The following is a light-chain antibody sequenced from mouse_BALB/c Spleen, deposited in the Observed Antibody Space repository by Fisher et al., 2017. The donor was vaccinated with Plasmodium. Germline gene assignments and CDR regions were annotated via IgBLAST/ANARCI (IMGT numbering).Light chain of an antibody. CDR1: QSLLDGDGRTF. CDR3: SQSTHLPLT. J-gene: IGKJ4*01. V-gene: IGKV1-135*01. CDR2: LVS. Sequence: DIVMTQTPLTLSVTIGQPASISCKSSQSLLDGDGRTFLSWLLQRPGQSPKRLIYLVSKLDSGVPDRFTGSGSGTDFTLKISRVEAEDLGVYFCSQSTHLPLTFGSGTKLEIK.